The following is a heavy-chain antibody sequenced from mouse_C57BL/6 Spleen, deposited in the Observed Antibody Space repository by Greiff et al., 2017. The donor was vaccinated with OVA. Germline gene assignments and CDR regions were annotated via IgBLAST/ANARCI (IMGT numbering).Heavy chain of an antibody. D-gene: IGHD1-1*01. V-gene: IGHV1-64*01. Sequence: QVQLKQPGAELVKPGASVKLSCKASGYTFTSYWMHWVKQRPGQGLEWIGMIHPNSGSTNYNEKFKSKATLTVDKSSSTAYMQLSSLTSEDSAVYYCARAVDYAMDYWGQGASVTVSS. CDR3: ARAVDYAMDY. J-gene: IGHJ4*01. CDR1: GYTFTSYW. CDR2: IHPNSGST.